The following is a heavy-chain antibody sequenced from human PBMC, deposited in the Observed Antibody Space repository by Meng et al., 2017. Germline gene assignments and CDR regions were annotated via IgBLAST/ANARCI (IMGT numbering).Heavy chain of an antibody. CDR1: GFTFSDFY. D-gene: IGHD5-12*01. V-gene: IGHV3-11*04. CDR3: ARHRWLNDY. Sequence: GGSLRLSCAASGFTFSDFYMSWIRQAPGKGLESVSYISHGGDIIHYADSVKGRFTVSRDNAKNSLYPQMSSLRAEDTAVYYCARHRWLNDYWGQGTLVTVSS. CDR2: ISHGGDII. J-gene: IGHJ4*02.